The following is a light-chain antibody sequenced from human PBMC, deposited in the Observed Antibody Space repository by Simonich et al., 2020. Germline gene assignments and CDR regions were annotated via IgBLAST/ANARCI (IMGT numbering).Light chain of an antibody. J-gene: IGLJ2*01. CDR3: SSYTSSSTVV. CDR1: SSDVGCFNY. V-gene: IGLV2-14*03. CDR2: DVS. Sequence: SALTQPAPGFGVPGPAVTLSCTGNSSDVGCFNYVTWYQQHPGKAPKLMIYDVSNRPSGVSNRFSGSKSGNTASLTISGLQAEDEADYYCSSYTSSSTVVFGGGTKLTVL.